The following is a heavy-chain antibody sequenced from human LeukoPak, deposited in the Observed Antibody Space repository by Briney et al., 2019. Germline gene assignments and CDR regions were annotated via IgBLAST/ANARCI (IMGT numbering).Heavy chain of an antibody. CDR1: GFIFSSYA. CDR3: AKDRLLTIPYFDY. CDR2: ISGSGGST. D-gene: IGHD3-3*01. Sequence: GGSLRLSCAASGFIFSSYAMSWVRQAPGKGLEWVSAISGSGGSTYYADSVKGRFTISRDNSKNTRYLQMNSLRAEDTAVYYCAKDRLLTIPYFDYWGQGTLVTVSS. J-gene: IGHJ4*02. V-gene: IGHV3-23*01.